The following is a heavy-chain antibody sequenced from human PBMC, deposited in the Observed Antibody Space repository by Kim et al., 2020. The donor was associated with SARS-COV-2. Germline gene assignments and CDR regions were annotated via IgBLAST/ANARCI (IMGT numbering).Heavy chain of an antibody. J-gene: IGHJ6*02. D-gene: IGHD1-20*01. CDR1: GFTFSRYW. CDR2: IKLDGSEE. CDR3: ARDGITGTTSFYYGMDV. V-gene: IGHV3-7*01. Sequence: GGSLRLSCAASGFTFSRYWMSWVRQAPGKGLEWVAKIKLDGSEEDYVDSVKGRFAISRDNAKNSLYLQMNSLRAEDTAVYFCARDGITGTTSFYYGMDVWGQGTTVTVSS.